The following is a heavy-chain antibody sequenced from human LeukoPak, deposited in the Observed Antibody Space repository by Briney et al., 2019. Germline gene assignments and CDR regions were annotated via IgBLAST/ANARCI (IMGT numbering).Heavy chain of an antibody. CDR1: GFTFSSYA. D-gene: IGHD6-13*01. Sequence: PGGSLRLSCAASGFTFSSYAMSWVRQAPGKGLEWVSAISGSGGSTYYADSVKGRFTISRDNSKNTLYLQMNSLRAEDTAVYYCANLYSSSWSVDYWGQGTLVTVSS. V-gene: IGHV3-23*01. CDR3: ANLYSSSWSVDY. CDR2: ISGSGGST. J-gene: IGHJ4*02.